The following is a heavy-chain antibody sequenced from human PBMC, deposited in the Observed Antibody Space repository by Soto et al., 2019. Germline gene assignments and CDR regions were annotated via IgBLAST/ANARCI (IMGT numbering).Heavy chain of an antibody. Sequence: QVQLVESGGGVVQPGRSLRLSCAASGFTFSNYDMHWVRQAPGKGLEWVAVISSDGSNKYYADSVKGRFTISRDNSKNTLYLQMNSLRDEDTAVYYCAKDRITGLFDYWGQGTLVTVSS. CDR3: AKDRITGLFDY. CDR2: ISSDGSNK. D-gene: IGHD2-8*02. CDR1: GFTFSNYD. J-gene: IGHJ4*02. V-gene: IGHV3-30*18.